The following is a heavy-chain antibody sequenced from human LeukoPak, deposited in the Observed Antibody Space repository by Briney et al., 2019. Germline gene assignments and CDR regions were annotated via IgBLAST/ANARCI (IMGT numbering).Heavy chain of an antibody. CDR3: ARRPPRRYGMDV. J-gene: IGHJ6*02. V-gene: IGHV4-39*01. Sequence: SETLSLTCTVSGGSISSSSYYWGWIRQPPGKGLEWIGSIYYSGSTYYNPSLKSRVTISVDTSKNQFSLKLSSVTAADTAVYYCARRPPRRYGMDVWGQGTTVTVSS. CDR2: IYYSGST. CDR1: GGSISSSSYY.